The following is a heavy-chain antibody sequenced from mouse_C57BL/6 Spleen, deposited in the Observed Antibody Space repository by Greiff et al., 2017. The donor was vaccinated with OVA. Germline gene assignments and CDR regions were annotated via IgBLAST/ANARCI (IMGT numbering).Heavy chain of an antibody. CDR2: IFPGSGST. D-gene: IGHD1-1*01. V-gene: IGHV1-75*01. CDR1: GYTFTDYY. J-gene: IGHJ4*01. Sequence: QVQLQQSGPELVKPGASVKISCKASGYTFTDYYINWVKQRPGQGLEWIGWIFPGSGSTYYNEKFKGKATLTVDKSSSTAYMLLSSLTSEDSAVYVCARSLYGSSYSYAMDYWGQGTSVTVSS. CDR3: ARSLYGSSYSYAMDY.